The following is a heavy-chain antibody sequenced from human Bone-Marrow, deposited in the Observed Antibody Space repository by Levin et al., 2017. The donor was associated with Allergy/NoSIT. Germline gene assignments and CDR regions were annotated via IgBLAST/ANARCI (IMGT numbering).Heavy chain of an antibody. CDR1: GFSFRSYA. CDR3: AKALTYSSSIGYYAMDV. CDR2: IIGSGGST. Sequence: LSLPCAASGFSFRSYAMTWVRQAPGKGLEWVSTIIGSGGSTYSADSVKGRFTISRDNSENTLYLHMNNLRAEDAAVYYCAKALTYSSSIGYYAMDVWGQGTTVTVSS. J-gene: IGHJ6*02. V-gene: IGHV3-23*01. D-gene: IGHD6-6*01.